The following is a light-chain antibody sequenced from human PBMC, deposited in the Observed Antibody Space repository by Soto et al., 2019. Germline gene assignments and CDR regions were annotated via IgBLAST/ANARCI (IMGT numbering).Light chain of an antibody. Sequence: QCSPTQPAAVFGAPGESITIPRTGNNRYVGAYNYVSWYQQPPGKAPKLMTYDVNIRPSRVSNRFSGCKSGNTASLTISGLEAEDEADYYCTSWTTSTTMKFGGGTKVTDL. CDR1: NRYVGAYNY. J-gene: IGLJ2*01. CDR3: TSWTTSTTMK. CDR2: DVN. V-gene: IGLV2-14*01.